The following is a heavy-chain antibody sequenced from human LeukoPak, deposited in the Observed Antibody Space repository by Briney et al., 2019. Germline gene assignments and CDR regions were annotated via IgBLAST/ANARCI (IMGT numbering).Heavy chain of an antibody. D-gene: IGHD2-15*01. CDR2: INPNSGGT. V-gene: IGHV1-2*02. CDR1: GYTFTVYY. CDR3: ALSSGGLDFQH. Sequence: ASVKVSFKASGYTFTVYYMHWVRQAPGQGLEWMGWINPNSGGTNYAQKFQGRVTMTRDTSISTAYMELSRLRPDDTAVYYCALSSGGLDFQHWGQGTLVTVSS. J-gene: IGHJ1*01.